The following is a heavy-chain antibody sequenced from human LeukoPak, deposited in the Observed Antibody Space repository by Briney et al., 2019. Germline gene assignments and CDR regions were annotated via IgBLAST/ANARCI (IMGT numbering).Heavy chain of an antibody. Sequence: PGGSLRLSCAASGFTFSSYTMNWVRQPPGKGLEWVSNIGTSSTTIYYADSVKGRFTISRDNAKNSLYLQMNSLRADDTAVYYRARDDEWELLQWYFDYWGQGTLVTVSS. J-gene: IGHJ4*02. CDR2: IGTSSTTI. CDR3: ARDDEWELLQWYFDY. D-gene: IGHD1-26*01. CDR1: GFTFSSYT. V-gene: IGHV3-48*01.